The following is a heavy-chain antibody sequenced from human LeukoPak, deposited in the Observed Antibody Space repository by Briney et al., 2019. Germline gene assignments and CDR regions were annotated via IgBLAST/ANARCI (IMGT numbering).Heavy chain of an antibody. D-gene: IGHD3-10*01. Sequence: SETLSLTCTVSGGSISSGSYYWSWIRQPAGKGLEWIGRIYTSGSTNYNPSLKSRVTISVDTSKNQFSLKLSSVTAADTAVYYCARDCQARGGSGSYYSRSAGCLDYWGQGTLVTVSS. CDR1: GGSISSGSYY. V-gene: IGHV4-61*02. J-gene: IGHJ4*02. CDR3: ARDCQARGGSGSYYSRSAGCLDY. CDR2: IYTSGST.